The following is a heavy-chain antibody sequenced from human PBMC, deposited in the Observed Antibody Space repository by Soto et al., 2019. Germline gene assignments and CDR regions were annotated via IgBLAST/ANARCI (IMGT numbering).Heavy chain of an antibody. D-gene: IGHD3-10*01. V-gene: IGHV3-74*01. CDR3: GRGASGSYRLDY. J-gene: IGHJ4*02. CDR2: INSDGSST. Sequence: EVQLVESGGGLVQPGGSLRLSCAASGFTFSSYWMHWVRQAPGKGLVWVSRINSDGSSTNYADSVKGQFTISRDNAKNTLYLQMNSLRAEDTAVYYCGRGASGSYRLDYWGQGTLVTVSS. CDR1: GFTFSSYW.